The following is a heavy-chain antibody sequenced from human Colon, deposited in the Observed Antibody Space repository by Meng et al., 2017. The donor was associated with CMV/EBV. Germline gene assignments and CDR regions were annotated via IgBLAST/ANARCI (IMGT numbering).Heavy chain of an antibody. V-gene: IGHV3-7*01. J-gene: IGHJ4*02. Sequence: GGSLRLSCAASGFIFSNYEMNWVRQAPGKGLEWVANIKQDGSEKYYVDSVKGRFTISRDNAKNSLYLQMNSLRAEDTAVYYCARSRIQLWLNYFDYWGQGTLVTVSS. CDR3: ARSRIQLWLNYFDY. CDR2: IKQDGSEK. CDR1: GFIFSNYE. D-gene: IGHD5-18*01.